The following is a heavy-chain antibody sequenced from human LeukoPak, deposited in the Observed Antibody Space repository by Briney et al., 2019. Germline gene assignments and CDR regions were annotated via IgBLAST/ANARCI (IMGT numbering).Heavy chain of an antibody. V-gene: IGHV3-23*01. CDR2: ISGGADAT. J-gene: IGHJ4*02. D-gene: IGHD6-19*01. CDR1: GFTFSSYV. CDR3: TKEPRESTVAGPFDY. Sequence: GGSLRLSCAASGFTFSSYVMSWVRQAPGKGLEWVSAISGGADATYYADSVRGRFTISRDNFKNTLYLQMNSLRADDTAVYYCTKEPRESTVAGPFDYWGQGTLVTVSS.